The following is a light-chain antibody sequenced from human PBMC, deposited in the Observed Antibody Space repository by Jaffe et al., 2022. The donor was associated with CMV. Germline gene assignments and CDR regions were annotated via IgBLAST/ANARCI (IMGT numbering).Light chain of an antibody. J-gene: IGKJ1*01. V-gene: IGKV1-5*03. CDR1: QNIDNR. CDR3: QQYSDFSWT. Sequence: DIQLTQSPSTLSASVGDRVTITCRASQNIDNRLAWYQHKPGKAPKLLIFKASGLESGVPSTFSGSGSGTEFTLTIFSLQPDDFATYYCQQYSDFSWTFGQGTKVEIK. CDR2: KAS.